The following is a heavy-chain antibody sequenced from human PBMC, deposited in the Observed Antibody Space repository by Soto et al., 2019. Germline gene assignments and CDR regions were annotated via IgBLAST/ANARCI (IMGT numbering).Heavy chain of an antibody. CDR3: AKGGDYWSGFSPD. V-gene: IGHV3-23*01. CDR1: GFTFSDYV. D-gene: IGHD3-3*01. Sequence: GVSRRLSCAASGFTFSDYVMSWVRQAPGKGLEWVSGISASGGSSYDVDSVRGRFTISRDNSKNTLFLQMNSLTDEDTAVYYCAKGGDYWSGFSPDWGQGTLVIVSS. CDR2: ISASGGSS. J-gene: IGHJ4*02.